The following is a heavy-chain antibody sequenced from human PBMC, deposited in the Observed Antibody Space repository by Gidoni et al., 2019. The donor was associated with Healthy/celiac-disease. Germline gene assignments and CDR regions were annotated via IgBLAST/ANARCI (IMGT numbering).Heavy chain of an antibody. CDR1: GFTFSSYE. Sequence: EVQLVESGGGLVQPGGSLRLSCAASGFTFSSYEMNWFRQAPGKGLEWVSYISSSGSTIYYADSVKGRFTISRDNAKNSLYLQMNSLRAEDTAVYYCARRNLLLGRYYFDYWGQGTLVTVSS. J-gene: IGHJ4*02. CDR3: ARRNLLLGRYYFDY. V-gene: IGHV3-48*03. CDR2: ISSSGSTI. D-gene: IGHD1-7*01.